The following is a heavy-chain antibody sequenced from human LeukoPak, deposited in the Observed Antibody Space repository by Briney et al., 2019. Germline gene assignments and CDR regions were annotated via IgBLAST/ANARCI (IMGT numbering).Heavy chain of an antibody. D-gene: IGHD4-23*01. Sequence: ASVKVSCKASGYTFTSYDINWVRQATGQGLEWMGWMNPNSGNTGYAQKFQGRVTMTRNTSISTAYMELSSLRSEDTAVYYCARVPRWQKLPKTKYYFDCWGQGTLVTVSS. CDR2: MNPNSGNT. J-gene: IGHJ4*02. V-gene: IGHV1-8*01. CDR3: ARVPRWQKLPKTKYYFDC. CDR1: GYTFTSYD.